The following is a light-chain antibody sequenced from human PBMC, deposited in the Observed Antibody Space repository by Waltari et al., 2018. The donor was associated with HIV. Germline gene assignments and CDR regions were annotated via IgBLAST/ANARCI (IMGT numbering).Light chain of an antibody. V-gene: IGLV1-47*01. CDR2: RTN. CDR3: AAWDGTLSSYV. J-gene: IGLJ1*01. CDR1: NSNIGSKD. Sequence: QSVLTQPPSASGTPGQRVTISCSGSNSNIGSKDVYWFQHLPGTAPKLLIYRTNQRRSGFPDRFSGAKSGTSASLAISGLRSDDEADYYCAAWDGTLSSYVFGTGTTVTV.